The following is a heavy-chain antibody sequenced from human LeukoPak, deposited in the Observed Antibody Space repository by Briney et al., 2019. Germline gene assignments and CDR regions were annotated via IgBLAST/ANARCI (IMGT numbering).Heavy chain of an antibody. D-gene: IGHD1-26*01. CDR2: VYYSGST. J-gene: IGHJ5*02. CDR1: GGSISSSSYY. Sequence: PSETLSLTCTVSGGSISSSSYYWGWIRQPXGXGLEWIGSVYYSGSTYYNPSLRSRVTISVDTSKTQFSLKLNSVTAADTAVYYCARSFSPLGPNRFDPWGQGTLVAVSS. CDR3: ARSFSPLGPNRFDP. V-gene: IGHV4-39*01.